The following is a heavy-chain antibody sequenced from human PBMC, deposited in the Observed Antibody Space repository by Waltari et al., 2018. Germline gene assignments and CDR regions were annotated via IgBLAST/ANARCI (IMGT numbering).Heavy chain of an antibody. CDR1: GGSISSGSYY. J-gene: IGHJ6*02. Sequence: VQLRESGPGLVKPSQTLSLTCTVSGGSISSGSYYWSWVRQAPGKGLEWVSVIYSGGSTYYADSVKGRFTISRDNSKNTLYLQMNSLRAEDTAVYYCARDQGYYYYGMDVWGQGTTVTVSS. V-gene: IGHV3-53*01. CDR3: ARDQGYYYYGMDV. CDR2: IYSGGST.